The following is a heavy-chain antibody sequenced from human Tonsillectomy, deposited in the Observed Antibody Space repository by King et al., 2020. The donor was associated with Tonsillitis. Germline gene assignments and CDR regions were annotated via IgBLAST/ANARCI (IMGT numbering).Heavy chain of an antibody. V-gene: IGHV3-30*04. CDR1: GFTFSSYS. D-gene: IGHD1-26*01. J-gene: IGHJ6*02. CDR2: ISHDGGDK. Sequence: VQLVESGGGVVQPGRSLSLSCAASGFTFSSYSMNWVRQAPGKGLEWVAVISHDGGDKYYADSVKGRFTISRDNSKNTLYLQMNSPRPEDTAVYYCARVDSGSAFYYFGMDVWGQGTTVTVSS. CDR3: ARVDSGSAFYYFGMDV.